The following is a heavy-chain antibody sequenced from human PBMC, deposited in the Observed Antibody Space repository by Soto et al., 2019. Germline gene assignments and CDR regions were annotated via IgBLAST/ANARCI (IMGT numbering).Heavy chain of an antibody. J-gene: IGHJ4*02. D-gene: IGHD3-10*01. CDR3: ARGPPETSGV. CDR1: GYTFTRSD. CDR2: VNPANGNT. Sequence: QEQLVQSGTEVKKPGASVRVSCKASGYTFTRSDINWVRQATGQGLEWMGWVNPANGNTGYAQTFQGRVSMTRNTSISTAYMELSSRRSEDTGVYYCARGPPETSGVWGQGTLVTVSS. V-gene: IGHV1-8*01.